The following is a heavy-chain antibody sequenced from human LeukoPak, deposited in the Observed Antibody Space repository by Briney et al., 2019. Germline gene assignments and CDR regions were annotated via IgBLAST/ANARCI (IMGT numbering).Heavy chain of an antibody. D-gene: IGHD6-19*01. V-gene: IGHV3-21*01. CDR1: GFTFSSYA. Sequence: GGSLRLPCAASGFTFSSYAMNWVRQAPGKGLEWVSSISSTSSYIYYADSVKGRFTISRDNAKNSLYLQTNSLRAEDTAVYYCARKSSAVAGPFDYWGQGTLVTVSS. J-gene: IGHJ4*02. CDR2: ISSTSSYI. CDR3: ARKSSAVAGPFDY.